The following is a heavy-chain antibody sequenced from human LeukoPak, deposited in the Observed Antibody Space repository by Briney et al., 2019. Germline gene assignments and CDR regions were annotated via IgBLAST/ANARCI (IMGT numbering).Heavy chain of an antibody. J-gene: IGHJ4*02. Sequence: GGSLRLSCAASGFTFSDYYMSWIRQAPGKGLEWLSYIGSSNTIYSADSVKGRFTISRDNAKNSLYLQMNSLRAEDTAVYYCAKAGSGSTPHSYFDYWGQGTLVTVSS. CDR3: AKAGSGSTPHSYFDY. V-gene: IGHV3-11*01. D-gene: IGHD3-10*01. CDR1: GFTFSDYY. CDR2: IGSSNTI.